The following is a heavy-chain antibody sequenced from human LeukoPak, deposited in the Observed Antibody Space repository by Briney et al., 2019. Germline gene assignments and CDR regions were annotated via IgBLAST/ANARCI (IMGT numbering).Heavy chain of an antibody. Sequence: ASVKVSCKASGYTFTSYGISWVRHAPGQGLEWMGWISAYNGNTNYAQKLQGRVTMTTDTSTSTAYMELRSLRSDDTAVYYCARGFQTIVVVPAALDWFDPWGQGTLVTVSS. J-gene: IGHJ5*02. CDR2: ISAYNGNT. D-gene: IGHD2-2*01. CDR1: GYTFTSYG. V-gene: IGHV1-18*01. CDR3: ARGFQTIVVVPAALDWFDP.